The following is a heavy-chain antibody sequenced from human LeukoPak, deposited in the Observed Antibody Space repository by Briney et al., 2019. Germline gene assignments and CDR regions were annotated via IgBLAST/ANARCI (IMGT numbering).Heavy chain of an antibody. CDR2: IYYSGST. CDR1: GGSISSYY. Sequence: PSETLSLTCTVSGGSISSYYWSWIRQPPGKGLEWIGYIYYSGSTNYNPSLKSRVTISVDTSKNQFSLKLSSVTAADTAVYYCARSSAGYSSNKLDYWGQGTLVTVSS. D-gene: IGHD6-13*01. J-gene: IGHJ4*02. V-gene: IGHV4-59*01. CDR3: ARSSAGYSSNKLDY.